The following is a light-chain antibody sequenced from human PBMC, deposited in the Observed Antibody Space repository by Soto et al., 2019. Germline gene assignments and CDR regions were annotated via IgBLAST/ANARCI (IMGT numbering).Light chain of an antibody. Sequence: DIQMTQSPSTLSASVGDRVTITCRASQTIDSWLAWYQQRPGKPPNLLIYKASTLASGFPSRFSGSGSGTEFTLTINSPQPDDFATYYCQHYNVYPWTFGQGTKVDIK. V-gene: IGKV1-5*03. CDR3: QHYNVYPWT. CDR1: QTIDSW. CDR2: KAS. J-gene: IGKJ1*01.